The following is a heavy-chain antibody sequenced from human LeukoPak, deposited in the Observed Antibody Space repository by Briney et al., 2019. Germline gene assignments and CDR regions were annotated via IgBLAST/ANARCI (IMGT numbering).Heavy chain of an antibody. Sequence: PSETLSLTCTVSGGSISSSSYYWGWIRQPPGKGLEWIGSIYYSGSTYYNPSLKSRVTISVDTSKNQFSLKLSSVTAADTAVYYCARLGYCSSTSCPRFDYSGQGTLVTVSS. CDR3: ARLGYCSSTSCPRFDY. D-gene: IGHD2-2*01. CDR1: GGSISSSSYY. CDR2: IYYSGST. V-gene: IGHV4-39*01. J-gene: IGHJ4*02.